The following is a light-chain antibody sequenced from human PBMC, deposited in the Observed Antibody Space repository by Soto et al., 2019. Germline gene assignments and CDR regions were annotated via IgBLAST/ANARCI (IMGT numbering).Light chain of an antibody. CDR1: QRLSASD. CDR3: QQYGSSPLIT. V-gene: IGKV3-20*01. J-gene: IGKJ5*01. CDR2: GVS. Sequence: EIVLTQSPGTLSLSPGQRATLSCRASQRLSASDIAWYQQKPGQAPKLLIYGVSSRATGIPDRFSGSGSGTDFTLTISRLEPEDFAVYHCQQYGSSPLITFGQGTRREIK.